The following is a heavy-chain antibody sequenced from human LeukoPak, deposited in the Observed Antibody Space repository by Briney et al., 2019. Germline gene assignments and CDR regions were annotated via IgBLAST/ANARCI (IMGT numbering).Heavy chain of an antibody. J-gene: IGHJ6*04. CDR2: IYYSGST. CDR1: GGSISSYY. CDR3: ARVATIGRHYYYGMDV. V-gene: IGHV4-59*01. Sequence: PSETLSLTCTVSGGSISSYYWSWIRQPPGKGLEWIGYIYYSGSTNYNPSLMSRVTISVDTSKNQFSLKLSSVTAADTAVYYCARVATIGRHYYYGMDVWGKGTTVTVSS. D-gene: IGHD5-12*01.